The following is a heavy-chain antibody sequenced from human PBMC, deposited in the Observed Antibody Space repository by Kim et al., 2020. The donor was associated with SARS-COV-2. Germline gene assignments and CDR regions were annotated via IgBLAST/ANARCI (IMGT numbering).Heavy chain of an antibody. V-gene: IGHV1-69*04. D-gene: IGHD6-19*01. CDR3: ASWGYSSGRGFDY. Sequence: SVKVSCKASGGTFSSYAISWVRQAPGQGLEWMGRIIPILGIANYAQKFQGRVTITADKSTSTAYMELSSLRSEDTAVYYCASWGYSSGRGFDYWGQGTLVTVSS. CDR1: GGTFSSYA. CDR2: IIPILGIA. J-gene: IGHJ4*02.